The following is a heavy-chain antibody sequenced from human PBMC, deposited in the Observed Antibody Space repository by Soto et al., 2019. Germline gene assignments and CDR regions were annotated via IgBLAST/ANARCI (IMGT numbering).Heavy chain of an antibody. CDR3: ARGATNVLRFLEWLPPPGA. J-gene: IGHJ5*02. CDR2: INPNSGGT. Sequence: ASVKVSCKASGYTFTGYYIHWVRQAPGQGLEWMGWINPNSGGTNYAQKFQGWVTMTRDTSFSTAYMEPSRLRSDDKAVYYCARGATNVLRFLEWLPPPGAWGQGTLVTVSS. D-gene: IGHD3-3*01. V-gene: IGHV1-2*04. CDR1: GYTFTGYY.